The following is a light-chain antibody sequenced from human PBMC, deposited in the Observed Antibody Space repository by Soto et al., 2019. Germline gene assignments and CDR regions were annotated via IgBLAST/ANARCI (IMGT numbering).Light chain of an antibody. V-gene: IGLV1-36*01. CDR1: SSNIGNNA. Sequence: QSVLTQPPSVAEAPRQRVTISCSGSSSNIGNNAVNWYQQLPAKATKLLIYYDDLLPSGVSDRFSGSKSGNSASLAISGLQSEDEADYYCAAWDDSLNGVLFGGGTKLTVL. CDR2: YDD. CDR3: AAWDDSLNGVL. J-gene: IGLJ2*01.